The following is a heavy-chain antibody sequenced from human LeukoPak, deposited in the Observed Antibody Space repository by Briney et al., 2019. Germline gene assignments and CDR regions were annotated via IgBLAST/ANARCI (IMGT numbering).Heavy chain of an antibody. V-gene: IGHV4-39*01. CDR1: GGSISSSSYY. D-gene: IGHD1-1*01. J-gene: IGHJ3*02. CDR2: IYYSGST. Sequence: PSETLSLTCTVSGGSISSSSYYWGWIRRPPGKGLEWTGSIYYSGSTYYNPSLKSRVTISVDTSKNQFSLKLSSVTAADTAVYYCARYTGAFDIWGQGTMVTVSS. CDR3: ARYTGAFDI.